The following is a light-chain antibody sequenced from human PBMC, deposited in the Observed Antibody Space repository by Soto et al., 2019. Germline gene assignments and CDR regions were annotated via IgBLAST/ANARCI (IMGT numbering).Light chain of an antibody. CDR3: SSYTTSSTIV. Sequence: QSVLTQPASVSWSPGQSITISCTGTSSDVGGFNFVSWYQQPPGKAPKLMIYDVSHRPSGVSNRFSGSKSGNTASLTISGLQAEDEGDYYCSSYTTSSTIVFGTGTKVTV. V-gene: IGLV2-14*01. CDR1: SSDVGGFNF. CDR2: DVS. J-gene: IGLJ1*01.